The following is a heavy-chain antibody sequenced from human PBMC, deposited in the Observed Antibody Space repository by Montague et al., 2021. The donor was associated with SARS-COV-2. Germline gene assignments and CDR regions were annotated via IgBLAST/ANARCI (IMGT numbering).Heavy chain of an antibody. D-gene: IGHD2/OR15-2a*01. Sequence: SLRLSCAASGFTFSSYAMHWVRQAPGKGLEWVAVISYDGSNKYYADSVKGRFTISRDNSKNTLYLQMNSLGAEDTAVYYCAGVLGGYYGMDVWGRGTTVTVSS. CDR1: GFTFSSYA. J-gene: IGHJ6*02. V-gene: IGHV3-30-3*01. CDR2: ISYDGSNK. CDR3: AGVLGGYYGMDV.